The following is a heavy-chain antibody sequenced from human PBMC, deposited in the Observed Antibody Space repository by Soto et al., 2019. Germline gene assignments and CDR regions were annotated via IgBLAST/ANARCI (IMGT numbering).Heavy chain of an antibody. D-gene: IGHD2-2*01. CDR3: ARDLCSSTSCYPHGMDV. V-gene: IGHV4-31*03. J-gene: IGHJ6*02. CDR2: IYYSGST. CDR1: GGSISSGGYY. Sequence: KSSETLSLTCTVSGGSISSGGYYWSWIRQHPGKGLEWIGYIYYSGSTYYNPSLKSRVTISVDTSKNQFSLKLSSVTAADTAVYYCARDLCSSTSCYPHGMDVWGQGTTVTVSS.